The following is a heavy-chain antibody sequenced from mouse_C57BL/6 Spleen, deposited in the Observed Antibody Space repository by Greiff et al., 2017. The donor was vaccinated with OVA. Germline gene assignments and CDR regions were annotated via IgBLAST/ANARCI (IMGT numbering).Heavy chain of an antibody. D-gene: IGHD4-1*01. CDR2: IWSGGST. CDR3: ARRGLTGPFAY. CDR1: GFSLTSYG. J-gene: IGHJ3*01. Sequence: VQLVESGPGLVQPSQSLSITCTVSGFSLTSYGVHWVRQSPGKGLEWLGVIWSGGSTDYNAAFISRLSISKDNSKSQVFFKMNSLQADDTAIYYCARRGLTGPFAYWGQGTLVTVSA. V-gene: IGHV2-2*01.